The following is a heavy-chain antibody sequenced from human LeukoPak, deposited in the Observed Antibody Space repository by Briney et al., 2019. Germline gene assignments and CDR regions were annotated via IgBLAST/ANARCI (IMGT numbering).Heavy chain of an antibody. V-gene: IGHV3-30*18. J-gene: IGHJ4*02. Sequence: GGSLRLSCAASGFTFSSYGMHWVRQAPGKGLEWVAVISYDGSNKYYADSVKGRFTISRDNSKNTLYLQMNSLRAEDTAIYFCAKDDAPARWLRSPQLLDHWGQGTLVTVSS. CDR2: ISYDGSNK. CDR1: GFTFSSYG. D-gene: IGHD5-12*01. CDR3: AKDDAPARWLRSPQLLDH.